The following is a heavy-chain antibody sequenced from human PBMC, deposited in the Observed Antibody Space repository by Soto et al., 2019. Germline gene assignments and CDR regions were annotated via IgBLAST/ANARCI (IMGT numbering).Heavy chain of an antibody. CDR1: GGSISNYY. Sequence: QVQLQESGPGLVKPSETLSLTCTVSGGSISNYYWSWVRQPPGKGLEWIVYIYDSGSTNYNPSLKRRVTISVDTSKNQFSLRLTSVTAADTAVYYCAAAPRYWGQGTLVTVSS. V-gene: IGHV4-59*01. J-gene: IGHJ4*02. D-gene: IGHD2-15*01. CDR3: AAAPRY. CDR2: IYDSGST.